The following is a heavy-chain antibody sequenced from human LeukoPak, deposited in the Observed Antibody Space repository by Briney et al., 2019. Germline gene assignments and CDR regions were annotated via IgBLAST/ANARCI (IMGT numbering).Heavy chain of an antibody. J-gene: IGHJ4*02. CDR2: ISGSGGST. CDR1: GFTFSSYA. Sequence: QPGGSLRLSCAASGFTFSSYAMSWVRQAPGKGLEWVSAISGSGGSTYYADSVKGRFTISRDNSKNTLYLQMNSLRAEDTAVYYCAKEGWRYYDFWSGELAGPFDYWGQGTLVTVSS. D-gene: IGHD3-3*01. CDR3: AKEGWRYYDFWSGELAGPFDY. V-gene: IGHV3-23*01.